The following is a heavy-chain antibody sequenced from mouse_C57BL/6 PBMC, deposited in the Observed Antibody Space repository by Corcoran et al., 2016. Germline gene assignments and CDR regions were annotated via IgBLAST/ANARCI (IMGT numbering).Heavy chain of an antibody. Sequence: EVQLQQSGPELVKPGASVKISCKASGYTFTDYYMNWVKQSHGKSLEWIGDINPNNGGTSYNQKFKGKATLTVDKSSSTAYMELRSLTSEDSAVYYFYIWNSYAMDYCAQGTSVTVSS. CDR1: GYTFTDYY. CDR2: INPNNGGT. D-gene: IGHD1-3*01. CDR3: YIWNSYAMDY. J-gene: IGHJ4*01. V-gene: IGHV1-26*01.